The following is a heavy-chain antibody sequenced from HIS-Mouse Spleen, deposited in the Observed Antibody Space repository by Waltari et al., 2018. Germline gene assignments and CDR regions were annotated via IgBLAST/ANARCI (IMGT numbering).Heavy chain of an antibody. D-gene: IGHD6-6*01. CDR1: GGSFSGYY. J-gene: IGHJ4*02. CDR2: IKHSGST. Sequence: QAQLQQWGPGLLKPSETLSLTCAVYGGSFSGYYWSWIRQPPGKGLEWIGEIKHSGSTNYNPSLKSRVTISVDTSKNQFSLKLSSVTAADTAVYYCARGLAARFDYWGQGTLVTVSS. CDR3: ARGLAARFDY. V-gene: IGHV4-34*01.